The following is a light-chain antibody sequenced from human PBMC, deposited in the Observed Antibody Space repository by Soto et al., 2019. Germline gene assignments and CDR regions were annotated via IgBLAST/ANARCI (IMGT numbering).Light chain of an antibody. V-gene: IGKV3-11*01. CDR1: QSVSNS. J-gene: IGKJ4*01. Sequence: EIVLTQSPATLSLSPGERATLSCWASQSVSNSLAWYQQRPGQSPRLIIYDLSTRATGIPARFGGSGSGTDFTLTISSLETEDFAVYYCQQRTNWPLTFGGGTKVEI. CDR3: QQRTNWPLT. CDR2: DLS.